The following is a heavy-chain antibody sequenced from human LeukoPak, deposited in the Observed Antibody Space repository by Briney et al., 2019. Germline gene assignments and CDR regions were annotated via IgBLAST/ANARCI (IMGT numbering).Heavy chain of an antibody. V-gene: IGHV1-3*01. Sequence: ASVKVSCKAFGYTFTRYVMHWGSQAAGQRLEWMGWINAGNGNTKYSQKFQGRVTITRDTSASTAYMELSSLRSEDTAVYYCAREGGYENYFDYWGQGTLVTVSS. CDR1: GYTFTRYV. CDR2: INAGNGNT. D-gene: IGHD5-12*01. J-gene: IGHJ4*02. CDR3: AREGGYENYFDY.